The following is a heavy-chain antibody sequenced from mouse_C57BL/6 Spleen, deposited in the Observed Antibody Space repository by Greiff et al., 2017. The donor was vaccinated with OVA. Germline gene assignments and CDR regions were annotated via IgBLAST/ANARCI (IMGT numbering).Heavy chain of an antibody. CDR3: ARRYEGHFDY. J-gene: IGHJ2*01. CDR1: GYTFTSYW. D-gene: IGHD1-1*01. V-gene: IGHV1-69*01. CDR2: IDPSDSYT. Sequence: VQLQQPGAELVMPGASVKLSCKASGYTFTSYWMHWVKQRPGQGLEWIGEIDPSDSYTNYNQKFKGKSTLTVDKSSSTAYMQLSSLPSEDSAVYYCARRYEGHFDYWGQGTTLTVSS.